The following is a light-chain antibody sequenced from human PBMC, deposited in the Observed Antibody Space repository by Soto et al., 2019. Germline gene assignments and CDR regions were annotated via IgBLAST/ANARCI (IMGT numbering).Light chain of an antibody. V-gene: IGKV3-20*01. CDR2: GAL. CDR3: QQYATSPWT. Sequence: ETVLTQSPGTLSLSPVERATVSCMASQSVTNSYLAWFQQKPGQAPRLLIFGALSRATGIPDRFSGSGSGTDFTLTISRLEPEDFAVYYCQQYATSPWTFGQGTKVDIK. CDR1: QSVTNSY. J-gene: IGKJ1*01.